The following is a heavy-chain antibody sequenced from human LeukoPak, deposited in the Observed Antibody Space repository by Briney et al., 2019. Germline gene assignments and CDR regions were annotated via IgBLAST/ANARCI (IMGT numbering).Heavy chain of an antibody. J-gene: IGHJ4*02. Sequence: SETLSLTCTVSGGSISSDTHYWAWIRQSPGKGLEWIGSIYYSGSTYYNPSLKSRVTISVDTSKNQFSLKLSSVTAADTAVYYCARVKVQGGDYLSGFDYWGQGTLVTVSS. CDR3: ARVKVQGGDYLSGFDY. D-gene: IGHD4-17*01. CDR2: IYYSGST. V-gene: IGHV4-39*07. CDR1: GGSISSDTHY.